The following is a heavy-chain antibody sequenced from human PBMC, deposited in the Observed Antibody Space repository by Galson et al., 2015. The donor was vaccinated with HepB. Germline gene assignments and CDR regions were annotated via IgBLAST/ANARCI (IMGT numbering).Heavy chain of an antibody. J-gene: IGHJ3*02. D-gene: IGHD7-27*01. CDR3: ASLTGVLYAFDI. Sequence: TLSLTCAVSGGSISSSNWWSWVRQPPGKGLEWIGEIYHSGSTNYNPSLKSRVTISVDKSKNQFSLKLSSVTAADTAVYYCASLTGVLYAFDIWGQGTMVTVSS. CDR1: GGSISSSNW. V-gene: IGHV4-4*02. CDR2: IYHSGST.